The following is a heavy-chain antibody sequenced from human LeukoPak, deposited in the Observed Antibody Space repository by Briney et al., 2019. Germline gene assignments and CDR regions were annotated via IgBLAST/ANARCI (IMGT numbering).Heavy chain of an antibody. CDR3: AREQEWLKVFDI. J-gene: IGHJ3*02. V-gene: IGHV4-30-4*01. D-gene: IGHD3-3*01. CDR1: GGSISSGDYY. CDR2: IYYSGST. Sequence: SQTLSLTCTVSGGSISSGDYYWSWIRQPPGKGLEWIGYIYYSGSTYYNPPLKSRVTISVDTSKNQFSLKLSSVTAADTAVYYCAREQEWLKVFDIWGQGTMVTVSS.